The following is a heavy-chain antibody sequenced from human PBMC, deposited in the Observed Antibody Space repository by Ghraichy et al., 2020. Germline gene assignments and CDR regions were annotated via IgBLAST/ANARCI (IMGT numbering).Heavy chain of an antibody. D-gene: IGHD2-8*02. V-gene: IGHV3-30*02. CDR1: GFALSSSG. CDR2: SRYDGSNN. J-gene: IGHJ6*02. CDR3: AREGGTVMTPVIMPRNYFYGRDV. Sequence: GGSLRLSCEASGFALSSSGMHWVRQAPGKGLEWVAFSRYDGSNNYYADPVKGRFTVSRHNSRNTVSLQMSSLRADDTAVYYCAREGGTVMTPVIMPRNYFYGRDVWGQGTAVTVSS.